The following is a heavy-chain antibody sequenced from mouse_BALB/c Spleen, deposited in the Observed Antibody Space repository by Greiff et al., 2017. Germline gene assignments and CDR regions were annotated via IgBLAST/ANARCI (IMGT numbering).Heavy chain of an antibody. CDR3: AREGVRDAMDY. Sequence: VKLMESAAELARPGASVKMSCKASGYTFTSYTMHWVKQRPGQGLEWIGYINPSSGYTEYNQKFKDKTTLTADKSSSTAYMQLSSLTSEDSAVYYWAREGVRDAMDYWGQGTSVTVSS. CDR2: INPSSGYT. V-gene: IGHV1-4*02. CDR1: GYTFTSYT. J-gene: IGHJ4*01. D-gene: IGHD2-14*01.